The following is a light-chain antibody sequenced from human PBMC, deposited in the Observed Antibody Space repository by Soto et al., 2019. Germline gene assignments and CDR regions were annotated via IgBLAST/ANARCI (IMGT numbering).Light chain of an antibody. CDR3: QQYGSSFT. Sequence: EIVLTQSPGTLSLSPGERATLSGRANESVSSIYLAWYHDRPGQAPRLHIYGASNRATGIPDRFSGSGSGTVFALTISRLELEVFAVYYCQQYGSSFTFGPGTKVDIK. J-gene: IGKJ3*01. V-gene: IGKV3-20*01. CDR2: GAS. CDR1: ESVSSIY.